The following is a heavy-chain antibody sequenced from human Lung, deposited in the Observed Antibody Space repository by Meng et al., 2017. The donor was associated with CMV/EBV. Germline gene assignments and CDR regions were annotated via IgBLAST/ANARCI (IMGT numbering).Heavy chain of an antibody. CDR2: IKKKADSYTT. J-gene: IGHJ6*02. CDR1: GFTFSDHH. Sequence: GGSLRLXXAASGFTFSDHHMDWVRQAPGRGLEWVGEIKKKADSYTTHYAASVKGRYTISRDDSKNSVYLQLSSLKTEDSAVYYFADLAESFGMDVWGQGTTVTVSS. CDR3: ADLAESFGMDV. D-gene: IGHD3-3*02. V-gene: IGHV3-72*01.